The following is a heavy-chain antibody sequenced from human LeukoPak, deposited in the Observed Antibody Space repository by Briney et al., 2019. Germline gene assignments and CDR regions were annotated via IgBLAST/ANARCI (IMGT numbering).Heavy chain of an antibody. V-gene: IGHV1-2*02. D-gene: IGHD3-22*01. J-gene: IGHJ4*02. CDR1: GGTFSSYA. Sequence: ASVKVSCKASGGTFSSYAISWVRQAPGQGLEWMGWINPNSGGTNYAQKFQGRVTMTRDTSISTAYMELSRLRSDDTAVYYCARGDDSSGYYYIGTYFDYWGQGTLVTVSS. CDR2: INPNSGGT. CDR3: ARGDDSSGYYYIGTYFDY.